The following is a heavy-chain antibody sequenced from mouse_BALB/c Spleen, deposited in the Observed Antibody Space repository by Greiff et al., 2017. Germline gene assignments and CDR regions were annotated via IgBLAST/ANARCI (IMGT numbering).Heavy chain of an antibody. D-gene: IGHD1-2*01. CDR3: ARASTATIDY. J-gene: IGHJ2*01. CDR2: ISSGSSTI. Sequence: DVHLVESGGGLVQPGGSRKLSCAASGFTFSSFGMHWVRQAPEKGLEWVAYISSGSSTIYYADTVKGRFTISRDNPKNTLFLQMTSLRSEDTAMYYCARASTATIDYWGQGTTLTVSS. CDR1: GFTFSSFG. V-gene: IGHV5-17*02.